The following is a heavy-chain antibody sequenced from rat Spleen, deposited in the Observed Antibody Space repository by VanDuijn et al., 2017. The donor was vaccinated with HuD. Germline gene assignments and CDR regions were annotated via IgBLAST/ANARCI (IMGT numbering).Heavy chain of an antibody. CDR2: IGYEGGNT. D-gene: IGHD5-1*01. Sequence: EVQVVESGGGLVQPKESLKISCAASGFTFSNAAMSWVRQAPKKGLEWVASIGYEGGNTYYGDSGKGRFTISRDNAKSTLYLQMNSLRSEDTATYYCATSNWDCFDYWGPGTMVTVSS. CDR1: GFTFSNAA. CDR3: ATSNWDCFDY. J-gene: IGHJ1*01. V-gene: IGHV5-22*01.